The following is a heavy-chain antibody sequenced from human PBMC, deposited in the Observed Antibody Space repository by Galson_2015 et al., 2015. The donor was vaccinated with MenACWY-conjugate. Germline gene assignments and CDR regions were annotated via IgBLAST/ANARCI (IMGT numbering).Heavy chain of an antibody. D-gene: IGHD1-1*01. CDR2: IKQDGSEK. CDR3: ARDNYYFDY. J-gene: IGHJ4*02. CDR1: GFTFSSCW. V-gene: IGHV3-7*03. Sequence: SLRLSCAASGFTFSSCWMSWVRQAPGKGLEWVANIKQDGSEKYYVDSVKGRFTISRDNAKNSLYLQMNSLRAEDTAVYYCARDNYYFDYWGQGTLVTVSS.